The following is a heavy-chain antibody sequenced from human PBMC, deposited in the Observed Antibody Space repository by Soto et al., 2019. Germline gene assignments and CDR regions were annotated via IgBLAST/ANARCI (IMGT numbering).Heavy chain of an antibody. Sequence: GESLKISCKGSGYSFAGYWITWVRQKPGKGLEWMGRIDPSDSQTYYSPSFRGHVTISATKSITTVFLQWSSLRASGTAMYYCARQIYDSDTGPNFQYYFDSWGQGTPVTVSS. CDR3: ARQIYDSDTGPNFQYYFDS. V-gene: IGHV5-10-1*01. CDR2: IDPSDSQT. CDR1: GYSFAGYW. D-gene: IGHD3-22*01. J-gene: IGHJ4*02.